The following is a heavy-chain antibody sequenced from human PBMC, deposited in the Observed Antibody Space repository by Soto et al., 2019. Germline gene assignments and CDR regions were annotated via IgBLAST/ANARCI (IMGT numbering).Heavy chain of an antibody. CDR1: GFTFSSYA. Sequence: PGGSLRSCFAASGFTFSSYAMSWVRQAPGKVLELLSYITASGTVTYYADSVKGRFTISRDNSKNSLFLHMNSLRDDDTAIYYCARAMIIVEYGMEIWAQGTAVTVSS. CDR2: ITASGTVT. J-gene: IGHJ6*02. D-gene: IGHD3-22*01. V-gene: IGHV3-48*02. CDR3: ARAMIIVEYGMEI.